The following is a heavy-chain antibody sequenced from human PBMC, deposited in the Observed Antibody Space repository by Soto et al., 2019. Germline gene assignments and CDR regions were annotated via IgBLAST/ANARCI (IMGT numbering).Heavy chain of an antibody. CDR2: ISYDGSNK. V-gene: IGHV3-30*18. J-gene: IGHJ6*02. Sequence: GGSLRLSCAASGFTFSSYGMHWVRQAPGKGLEWVAVISYDGSNKYYADSVKGRFTISRDNSKNTLYLQMNSLRAEDTAVYYCAKDDGRQFYYYYYGMDVWGQGTTVTVFS. CDR1: GFTFSSYG. D-gene: IGHD4-4*01. CDR3: AKDDGRQFYYYYYGMDV.